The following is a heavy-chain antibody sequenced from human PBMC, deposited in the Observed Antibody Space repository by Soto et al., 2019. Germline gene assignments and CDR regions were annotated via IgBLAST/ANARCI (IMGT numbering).Heavy chain of an antibody. CDR1: GFTFSSYA. J-gene: IGHJ4*02. Sequence: GGSLRLSCAASGFTFSSYAMSWVRQSPGKGLEWVSAISGSGGSTYYADSVKGRFTISRDNSKNTLYLQMNSLRAEDTAVYYCAKDAYDFWSGYPDYWGQGTLVTVSS. CDR3: AKDAYDFWSGYPDY. D-gene: IGHD3-3*01. V-gene: IGHV3-23*01. CDR2: ISGSGGST.